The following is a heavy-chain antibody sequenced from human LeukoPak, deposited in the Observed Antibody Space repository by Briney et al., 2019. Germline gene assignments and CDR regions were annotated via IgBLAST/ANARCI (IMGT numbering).Heavy chain of an antibody. D-gene: IGHD2-15*01. CDR3: ARVRGFSVAAPDY. CDR2: INHSGST. Sequence: SETLSLTCAVYGGSFSGYYWSWIRQTPGKGLEWIGEINHSGSTNYNPSLKSRVTISVDTSKNQFSMKLSYVTPTDAAVYYYARVRGFSVAAPDYWGEGTLVTVSS. J-gene: IGHJ4*02. V-gene: IGHV4-34*01. CDR1: GGSFSGYY.